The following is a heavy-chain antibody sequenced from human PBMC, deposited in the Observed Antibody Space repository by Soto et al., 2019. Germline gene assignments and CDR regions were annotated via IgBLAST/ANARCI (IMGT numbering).Heavy chain of an antibody. D-gene: IGHD4-17*01. CDR2: VYYTGDT. CDR1: SGPDRSHN. V-gene: IGHV4-59*08. Sequence: QVQLQQSGPRLVKPSETLSLTCTVSSGPDRSHNWGWIRQPPGRGLEWIGYVYYTGDTAYNPSLRSRVSISADTSTNDFSLTLSSVTAADTAVYYCVRQGLDYLHGLVDVWGQGTTVSVSS. CDR3: VRQGLDYLHGLVDV. J-gene: IGHJ6*02.